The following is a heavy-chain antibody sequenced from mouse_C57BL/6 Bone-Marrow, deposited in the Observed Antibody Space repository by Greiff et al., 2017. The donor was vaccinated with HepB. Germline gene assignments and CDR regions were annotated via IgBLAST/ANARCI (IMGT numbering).Heavy chain of an antibody. Sequence: QVQLQQSGAELARPGASVKLSCKASGYTFTSYGISWVKQRTGQGLEWIGEIYPRSGNTYYNEKFKGKATLTADKSSSTAYMELRSLTSEDSAVYFCAREGRTWLRLRDYAMDYWGQGTSVTVSS. CDR3: AREGRTWLRLRDYAMDY. J-gene: IGHJ4*01. CDR1: GYTFTSYG. D-gene: IGHD3-2*02. CDR2: IYPRSGNT. V-gene: IGHV1-81*01.